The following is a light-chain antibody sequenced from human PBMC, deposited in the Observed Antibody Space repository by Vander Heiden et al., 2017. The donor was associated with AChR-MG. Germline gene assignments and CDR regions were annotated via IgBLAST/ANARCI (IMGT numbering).Light chain of an antibody. J-gene: IGLJ2*01. CDR1: SSTIGPGYG. V-gene: IGLV1-40*01. CDR2: ATT. Sequence: QSVLTQPPSVSGAPGQRGTSSSTGSSSTIGPGYGVHSCQRLPGPAPKLLTSATTNRPSGVPDRCSGSKSGTSSSLSIPGLRAEDAADYYCHSYDSSLSGYVVFGGGTKLTVL. CDR3: HSYDSSLSGYVV.